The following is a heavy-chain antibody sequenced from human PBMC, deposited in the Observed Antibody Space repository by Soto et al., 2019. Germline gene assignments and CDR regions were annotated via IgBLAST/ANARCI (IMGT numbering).Heavy chain of an antibody. Sequence: QVQLVESGGGVVQPGRSLRLSCAASGFTFSSYGMHWVRQAPGKGLEWVEVIWYDGSNKYYADSVKGRFTISRDNSKNTVYLEMNSLRAEDTAVYYCSRENFIAVAPLYYGMDVWGQGTTVTVSS. CDR2: IWYDGSNK. V-gene: IGHV3-33*01. CDR3: SRENFIAVAPLYYGMDV. D-gene: IGHD6-19*01. J-gene: IGHJ6*02. CDR1: GFTFSSYG.